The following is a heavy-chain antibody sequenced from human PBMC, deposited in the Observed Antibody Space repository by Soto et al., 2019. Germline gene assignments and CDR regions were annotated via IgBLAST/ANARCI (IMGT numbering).Heavy chain of an antibody. Sequence: EVQLLESGGGLVQPGGSLRLSCAASGFTISSYAMSWVRQAPGKGLEWVSSISGSGGSTYYADSVKGRFTISRDNSKNTLYLQMNSLRAEDTALYYCARDYWVFDYWGQGTLVTVSS. CDR3: ARDYWVFDY. CDR2: ISGSGGST. V-gene: IGHV3-23*01. D-gene: IGHD2-8*02. CDR1: GFTISSYA. J-gene: IGHJ4*02.